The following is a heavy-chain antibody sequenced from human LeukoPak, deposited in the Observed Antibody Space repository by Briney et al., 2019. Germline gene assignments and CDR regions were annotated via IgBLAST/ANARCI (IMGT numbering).Heavy chain of an antibody. CDR2: IKYDGSEI. CDR3: ARDIAAPGIFFDY. V-gene: IGHV3-7*01. Sequence: GGSLRLSCAASGFTLSSYWMSWVRQAPGKGLEWVANIKYDGSEIDYVDSVKGRFTISRDNAKNSLYLQMNSLRAEDTAVYYCARDIAAPGIFFDYWGQGTLVTVSS. J-gene: IGHJ4*02. D-gene: IGHD6-13*01. CDR1: GFTLSSYW.